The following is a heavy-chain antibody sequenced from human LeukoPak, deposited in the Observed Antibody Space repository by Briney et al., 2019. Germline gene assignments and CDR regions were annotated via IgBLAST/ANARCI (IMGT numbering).Heavy chain of an antibody. Sequence: ASVKVSCKACGYTFISYGISWLRQARGQGLEWMGWISANNCNTSYAQKLQGRGTMTTDKSKSTAYVELRSLRSDDTAVYYCARDPRGSSWCGVVWFDPWGQGTLVTVSS. CDR1: GYTFISYG. CDR3: ARDPRGSSWCGVVWFDP. CDR2: ISANNCNT. V-gene: IGHV1-18*01. D-gene: IGHD6-13*01. J-gene: IGHJ5*02.